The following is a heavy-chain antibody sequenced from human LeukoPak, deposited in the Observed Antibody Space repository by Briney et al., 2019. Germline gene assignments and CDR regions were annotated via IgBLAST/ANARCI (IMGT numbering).Heavy chain of an antibody. D-gene: IGHD4-17*01. J-gene: IGHJ4*02. V-gene: IGHV4-59*01. Sequence: SETLSLTCTVSGGSISSYYWSWIRQPPGKGLEWIGYISYSGSTMYNPSLKSRVTISVDTSKNQFSLKLSSVTAADTAVYYCARDYGGKFDYWGQGTLVTVSS. CDR1: GGSISSYY. CDR2: ISYSGST. CDR3: ARDYGGKFDY.